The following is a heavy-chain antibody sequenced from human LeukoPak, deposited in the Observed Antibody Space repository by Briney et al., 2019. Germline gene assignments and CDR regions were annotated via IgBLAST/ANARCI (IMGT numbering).Heavy chain of an antibody. Sequence: SETLSLTCTVSGGSISTYYWNWIRQPAGKGLEWIGRIYTSGSTNYSPSLKSRVTMSVDTSKNQFSLKLSSVTAADTAVYYCARSSNSPSLPNDYWGQGTLVTVSS. CDR1: GGSISTYY. CDR3: ARSSNSPSLPNDY. V-gene: IGHV4-4*07. CDR2: IYTSGST. J-gene: IGHJ4*02. D-gene: IGHD6-6*01.